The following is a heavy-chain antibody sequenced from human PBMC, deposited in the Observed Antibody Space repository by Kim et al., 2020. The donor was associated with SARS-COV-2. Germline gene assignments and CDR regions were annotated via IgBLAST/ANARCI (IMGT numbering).Heavy chain of an antibody. CDR1: GGSISSYY. D-gene: IGHD2-2*01. CDR2: THYSGST. CDR3: ALSTSPAGWFDP. J-gene: IGHJ5*02. Sequence: SETLSLTCSVSGGSISSYYWSWIRQPPGKGLEWIGYTHYSGSTHYTPSLKSRVTISIDTPKNQFSLKLTAVTAAGTAIYYCALSTSPAGWFDPWGQGTLVAVSS. V-gene: IGHV4-59*01.